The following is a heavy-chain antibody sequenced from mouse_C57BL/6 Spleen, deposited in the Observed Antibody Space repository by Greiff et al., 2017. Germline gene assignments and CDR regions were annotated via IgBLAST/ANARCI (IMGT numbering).Heavy chain of an antibody. D-gene: IGHD1-1*01. J-gene: IGHJ1*03. CDR2: IRNKANGYTT. CDR3: ARSPYDYGSSFNGYFDV. Sequence: VQLKESGGGLVQPGGSLSLSCAASGFTFTDYYMSWVRQPPGKALEWLGFIRNKANGYTTEYSASGKGRFTISRDNSQRILYLQMNALRAEASATYYCARSPYDYGSSFNGYFDVWGTGTTVTVSS. V-gene: IGHV7-3*01. CDR1: GFTFTDYY.